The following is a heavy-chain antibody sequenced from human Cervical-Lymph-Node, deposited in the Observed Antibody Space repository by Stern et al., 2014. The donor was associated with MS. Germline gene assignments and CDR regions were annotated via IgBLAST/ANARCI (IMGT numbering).Heavy chain of an antibody. CDR3: AKWEYNSLTA. Sequence: VQLEESGGGVVQPGRSLRLSCAASGFTFRRYGMHWIRQAPGKGLECVAVISHDGSSKYYADSVKGRFTISRDSPKNTLYLQLDSLRADDTAVYYCAKWEYNSLTAWGQGTLVTVSS. CDR2: ISHDGSSK. D-gene: IGHD6-6*01. CDR1: GFTFRRYG. J-gene: IGHJ5*02. V-gene: IGHV3-30*18.